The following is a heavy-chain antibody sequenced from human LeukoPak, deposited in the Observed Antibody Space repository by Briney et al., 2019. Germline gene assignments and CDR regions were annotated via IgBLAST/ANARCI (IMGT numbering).Heavy chain of an antibody. CDR3: ARDTRYYYGSRTYFFFEY. Sequence: SETLSLTCTVSGGSISSGSYYWSWIRQPAGKGLEWIGRIYTSGSTNYNPSLKSRVTISVDTSTNQSSLKLSSVTAADTAVYYCARDTRYYYGSRTYFFFEYWGQGTLLTVSS. D-gene: IGHD3-10*01. CDR2: IYTSGST. CDR1: GGSISSGSYY. V-gene: IGHV4-61*02. J-gene: IGHJ4*02.